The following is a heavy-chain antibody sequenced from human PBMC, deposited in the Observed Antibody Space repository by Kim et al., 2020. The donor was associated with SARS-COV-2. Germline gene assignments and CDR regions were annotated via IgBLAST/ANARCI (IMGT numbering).Heavy chain of an antibody. Sequence: GGSLRLSCAASGFTFDDYAMHWVRQAPGKGLEWVSLISGDGGSTYYADSVKGRFTISRDNSKNSLYLQMNSLRTEDTALYYCAKDIGGYSYGSRGPLVYWGQGTLVTVSS. CDR2: ISGDGGST. J-gene: IGHJ4*02. D-gene: IGHD5-18*01. CDR1: GFTFDDYA. V-gene: IGHV3-43*02. CDR3: AKDIGGYSYGSRGPLVY.